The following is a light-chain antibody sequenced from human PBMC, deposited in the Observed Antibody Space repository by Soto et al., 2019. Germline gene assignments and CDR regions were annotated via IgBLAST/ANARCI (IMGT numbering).Light chain of an antibody. CDR3: QQYHSYSLT. J-gene: IGKJ4*01. CDR2: KAS. CDR1: QSISSW. V-gene: IGKV1-5*03. Sequence: DIQMTQSPSTLSASVGDRVTITCRASQSISSWLAWYQQKPGKAPKRLIYKASSLAGGVPSRFSGRGSGTDFTLTISSLQPDDFATYYCQQYHSYSLTFGGGTKVDIK.